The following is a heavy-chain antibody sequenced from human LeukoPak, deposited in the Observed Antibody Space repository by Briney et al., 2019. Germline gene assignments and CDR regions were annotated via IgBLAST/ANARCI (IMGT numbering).Heavy chain of an antibody. Sequence: PSETLSLTCTVSGGSISSYYWSWIRQPPGKGLEWIGYIYYSGSTNYNPSLKSRVTISVDTSKNQFSLKLSSVTAADTAVYYCARVANYYDSSLSDYWGQGTLVTVSS. D-gene: IGHD3-22*01. CDR2: IYYSGST. CDR1: GGSISSYY. CDR3: ARVANYYDSSLSDY. J-gene: IGHJ4*02. V-gene: IGHV4-59*12.